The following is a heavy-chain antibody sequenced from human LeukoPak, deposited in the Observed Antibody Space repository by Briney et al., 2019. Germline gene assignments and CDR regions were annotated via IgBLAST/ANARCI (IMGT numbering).Heavy chain of an antibody. D-gene: IGHD3-22*01. J-gene: IGHJ6*03. Sequence: SETLSLTCTVSGGSISSYYWSWIRQPAGKGLEWIGRIYTSGSTNYNPSLKSRVTMSVDTSKNQFSLKLSSVTAADTAVYYCARTGPGDLTTTTSVIYYMDVWGKGTTVTISS. CDR2: IYTSGST. CDR3: ARTGPGDLTTTTSVIYYMDV. V-gene: IGHV4-4*07. CDR1: GGSISSYY.